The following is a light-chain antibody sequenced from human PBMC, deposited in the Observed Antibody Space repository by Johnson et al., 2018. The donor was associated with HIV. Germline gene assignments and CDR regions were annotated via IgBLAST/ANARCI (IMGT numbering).Light chain of an antibody. CDR1: SSDMGNYA. CDR2: DNN. J-gene: IGLJ1*01. Sequence: QSVLTQPPSVSAAPGQKVTISCSGSSSDMGNYAVSWYHQLPGTAPKLLIYDNNKRPSGIPDRFSGSKSGTSATLGITGLQTGDEADYYCGTWDSSLSAHFVFGTGTSVTV. CDR3: GTWDSSLSAHFV. V-gene: IGLV1-51*01.